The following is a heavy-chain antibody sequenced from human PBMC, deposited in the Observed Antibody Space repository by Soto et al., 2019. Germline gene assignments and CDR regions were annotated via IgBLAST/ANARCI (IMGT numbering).Heavy chain of an antibody. CDR3: ARDRRGYYDSSGYYSDYYYGMDV. D-gene: IGHD3-22*01. CDR1: GGSISSYY. CDR2: IYYSGST. Sequence: SETLSLTCTVSGGSISSYYWSWIRQPPGKGLEWIGYIYYSGSTNYNPSLKSRVTISVDTSKNQFSLKLSSVTAADTAVYYCARDRRGYYDSSGYYSDYYYGMDVWGQGTTVTVSS. V-gene: IGHV4-59*01. J-gene: IGHJ6*02.